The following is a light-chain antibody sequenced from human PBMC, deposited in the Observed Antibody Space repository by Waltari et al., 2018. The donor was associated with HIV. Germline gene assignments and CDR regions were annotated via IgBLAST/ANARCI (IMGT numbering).Light chain of an antibody. CDR1: QNIHTF. V-gene: IGKV1-39*01. J-gene: IGKJ3*01. CDR3: LQTDSMPLT. CDR2: GAS. Sequence: DIQLTQSPSSLSASVGDRVSITCRAGQNIHTFLNWYQQQPGSAPKLLISGASRLPSGVPSRFSGSGSETDFTLTIDNLQIEDFATYYCLQTDSMPLTFGPWTKVD.